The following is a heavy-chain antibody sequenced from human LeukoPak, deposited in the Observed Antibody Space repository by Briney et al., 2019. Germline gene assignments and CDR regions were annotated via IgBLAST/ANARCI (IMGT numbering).Heavy chain of an antibody. CDR3: AKDRHAPGRYCSSTTCFPFDL. V-gene: IGHV3-23*01. Sequence: GGSLRLSCVVSNFAFDDYGMSWVRQAPGKGLEWVSRINSDGINTSYADAVKGRFTISRDNSKSTLYLQMNNLRAEDTAVYYCAKDRHAPGRYCSSTTCFPFDLWGQGTLVTVSS. CDR2: INSDGINT. CDR1: NFAFDDYG. J-gene: IGHJ4*02. D-gene: IGHD2-2*01.